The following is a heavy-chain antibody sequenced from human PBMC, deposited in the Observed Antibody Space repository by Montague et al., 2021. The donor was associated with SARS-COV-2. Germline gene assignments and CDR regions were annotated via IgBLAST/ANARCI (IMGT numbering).Heavy chain of an antibody. D-gene: IGHD3-22*01. CDR3: ARGPRITMIVVVMTDIWSDP. CDR1: GGSVSDYY. Sequence: ETLSLTCAVYGGSVSDYYWSCIRQPPGKGLEWVGEINHSGSTNYNPSLKSRVTTSVDTSKNQFSLKLTSVTAADTAVYYCARGPRITMIVVVMTDIWSDPWGQGTLVTVSS. J-gene: IGHJ5*02. CDR2: INHSGST. V-gene: IGHV4-34*01.